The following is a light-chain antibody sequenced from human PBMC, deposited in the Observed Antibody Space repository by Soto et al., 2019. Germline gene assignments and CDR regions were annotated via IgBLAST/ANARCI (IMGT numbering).Light chain of an antibody. CDR1: QSVSSN. CDR2: DAS. CDR3: QQYNNWPRT. V-gene: IGKV3-15*01. Sequence: EIVMTQSPATLSVSPGERVTLSCRASQSVSSNLAWYQRKPGQAPRLLIYDASTRATGIPARFSGSGSVTEFTLTISSLQSEDFAVYYCQQYNNWPRTFGQGTRLEIK. J-gene: IGKJ5*01.